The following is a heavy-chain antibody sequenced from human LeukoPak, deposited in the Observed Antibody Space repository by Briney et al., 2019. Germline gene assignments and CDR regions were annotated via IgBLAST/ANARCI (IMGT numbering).Heavy chain of an antibody. CDR2: ISGSGGTT. Sequence: QPGGSLRLSCAASGFTFSNYAMSWVRQAPGKGLEWVSGISGSGGTTYYADSVKGRFTISRDNSKNTLYLQMNSLRAEDTAVYYCAKDLYYYDSSRGRYFDYWGQGTLVTVSS. D-gene: IGHD3-22*01. V-gene: IGHV3-23*01. J-gene: IGHJ4*02. CDR3: AKDLYYYDSSRGRYFDY. CDR1: GFTFSNYA.